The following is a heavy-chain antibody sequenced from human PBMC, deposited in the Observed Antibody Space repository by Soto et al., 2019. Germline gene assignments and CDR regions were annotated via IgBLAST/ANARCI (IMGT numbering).Heavy chain of an antibody. CDR1: GFTFTSSA. D-gene: IGHD3-22*01. V-gene: IGHV1-58*01. CDR2: IVVGSGNT. CDR3: AADPNYYDSSGYYLGDY. Sequence: SVKVSCKASGFTFTSSAVQWVRQARGQRLEWIGWIVVGSGNTNYAQKFQERVTITRDMSTSTAYMELSSLRSEDTAVYYCAADPNYYDSSGYYLGDYWGQGTLVTV. J-gene: IGHJ4*02.